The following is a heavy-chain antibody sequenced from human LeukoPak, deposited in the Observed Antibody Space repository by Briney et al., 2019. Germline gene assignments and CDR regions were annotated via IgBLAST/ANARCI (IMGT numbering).Heavy chain of an antibody. CDR3: ATRGVKTTRFDY. CDR2: LYNSGTT. Sequence: SETLSLTCTVSGGSINTYYWSWIRQPPGKGLEWIGYLYNSGTTNYNPSLKSRASISGDTSKNQFSLKLNSMTAADTAVYYCATRGVKTTRFDYWGQGILVTVSS. CDR1: GGSINTYY. D-gene: IGHD1-1*01. J-gene: IGHJ4*02. V-gene: IGHV4-59*01.